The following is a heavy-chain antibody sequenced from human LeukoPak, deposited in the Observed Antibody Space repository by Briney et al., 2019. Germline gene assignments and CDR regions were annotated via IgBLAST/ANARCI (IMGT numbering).Heavy chain of an antibody. CDR1: GYTFTSYY. D-gene: IGHD3-22*01. V-gene: IGHV1-46*01. CDR3: ASSAASGYYGY. J-gene: IGHJ4*02. CDR2: INPSGGST. Sequence: GASVKVSCRASGYTFTSYYMHWVRQAPGQGLEWMGIINPSGGSTSYAQKFQGRVTMTRDTSTSTVYMELSSLRSEDTAVYYCASSAASGYYGYWGQGTLVTVSS.